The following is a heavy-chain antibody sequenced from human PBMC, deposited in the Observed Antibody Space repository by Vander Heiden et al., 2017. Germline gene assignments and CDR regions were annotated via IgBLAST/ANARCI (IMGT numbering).Heavy chain of an antibody. CDR1: GGSISSYY. CDR2: IYTSGST. V-gene: IGHV4-4*07. J-gene: IGHJ4*02. CDR3: AQGYQLLWIR. D-gene: IGHD2-2*01. Sequence: QVQLQESGPGLVKPSETLSLTCTVSGGSISSYYWSWIRQPAGKGLGWIGRIYTSGSTNYNPSLKSRVTMSVDTSKNQFSLKLGSVTAADTAVYYCAQGYQLLWIRWGQGTLVTVSS.